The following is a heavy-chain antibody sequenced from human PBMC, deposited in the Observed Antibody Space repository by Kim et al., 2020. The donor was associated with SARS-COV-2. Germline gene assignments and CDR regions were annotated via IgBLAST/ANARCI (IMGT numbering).Heavy chain of an antibody. J-gene: IGHJ6*02. D-gene: IGHD3-9*01. Sequence: SETLSLTCTVSGGSVSSGSYYWSWIRQPPGKGLEWIGYIYYSGSTNYNPSLKSRVTISVDTSKNQFSLKLSSVTAADTAVYYCARDLLTGYTGGYYYGMDVWGQGTTVTVSS. V-gene: IGHV4-61*01. CDR1: GGSVSSGSYY. CDR3: ARDLLTGYTGGYYYGMDV. CDR2: IYYSGST.